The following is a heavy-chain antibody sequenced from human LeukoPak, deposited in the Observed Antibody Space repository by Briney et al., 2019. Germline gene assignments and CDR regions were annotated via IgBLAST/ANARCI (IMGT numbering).Heavy chain of an antibody. J-gene: IGHJ6*03. CDR1: GFTFSNAW. CDR3: TTDGVLSYYYYYMDV. D-gene: IGHD2-8*01. Sequence: PGGSLRLSCAASGFTFSNAWMSWVRQAPGKGLEWVGRIKSKTDGGTTDYAAPVKGRFTISRDDSKNTLYLQMNSLKTEDTAVYYCTTDGVLSYYYYYMDVWGKGTTVTISS. V-gene: IGHV3-15*01. CDR2: IKSKTDGGTT.